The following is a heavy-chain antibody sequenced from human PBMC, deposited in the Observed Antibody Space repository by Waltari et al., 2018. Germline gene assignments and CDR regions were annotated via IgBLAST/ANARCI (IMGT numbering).Heavy chain of an antibody. CDR1: GSGSFSGYY. J-gene: IGHJ5*02. D-gene: IGHD1-26*01. CDR3: ARADRGRSGKYASPAWGP. Sequence: QVQLQQWGAGLLKPSETLSLICGVYGSGSFSGYYWIWIRQPPGKGLEWIGEINPTGGSSNDNPSLKTRVAISVDTSKKQFSLKMRAVTAADTAVYYCARADRGRSGKYASPAWGPWGQGTLVTVSS. V-gene: IGHV4-34*01. CDR2: INPTGGSS.